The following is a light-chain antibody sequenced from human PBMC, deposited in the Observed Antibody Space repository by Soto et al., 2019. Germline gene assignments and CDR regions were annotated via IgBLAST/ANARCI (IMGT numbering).Light chain of an antibody. CDR2: DVT. CDR3: SSYAGTHIV. Sequence: QSALTQPPSASGSPGQSVAISCTGTSSDVGGYDYVSWYQQHPGKAPKLMIYDVTKQPSGVPDRFSGSKSGNTASLTVSGLQAEDEADYYCSSYAGTHIVFGTGTKLTVL. CDR1: SSDVGGYDY. V-gene: IGLV2-8*01. J-gene: IGLJ1*01.